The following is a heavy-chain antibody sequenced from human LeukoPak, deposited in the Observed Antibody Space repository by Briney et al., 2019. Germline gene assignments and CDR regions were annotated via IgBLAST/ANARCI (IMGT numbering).Heavy chain of an antibody. CDR2: IYYSWST. CDR3: ARLARVSLIRGVTGYYSLDV. J-gene: IGHJ6*03. V-gene: IGHV4-59*01. D-gene: IGHD3-10*01. CDR1: GDSTNSFY. Sequence: YPSETLSLTCTLSGDSTNSFYWSWIRQPPGGGREWIGYIYYSWSTNYNPSLMSRFTISVDTSKNQFSLKLSSVTAADTAVYYCARLARVSLIRGVTGYYSLDVWGKGTKVTVSS.